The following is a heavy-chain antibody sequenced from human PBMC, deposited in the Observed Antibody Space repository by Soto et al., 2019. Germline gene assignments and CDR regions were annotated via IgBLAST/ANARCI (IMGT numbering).Heavy chain of an antibody. D-gene: IGHD6-19*01. CDR3: ARGLFGQQWLVGFDT. CDR1: GGSFSNYI. Sequence: QVHLVQSGAEVKEPGSSVKVSCKASGGSFSNYIFAWVRQAPGQGLEWMGGTIPMFATAQYAQKLQGRVTITADESTSTVYMDLTSLTSDDTAVYYCARGLFGQQWLVGFDTWGQGTLVTVSS. CDR2: TIPMFATA. V-gene: IGHV1-69*01. J-gene: IGHJ4*02.